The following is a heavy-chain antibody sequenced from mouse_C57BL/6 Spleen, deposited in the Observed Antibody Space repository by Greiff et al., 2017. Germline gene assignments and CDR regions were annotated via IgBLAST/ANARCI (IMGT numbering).Heavy chain of an antibody. CDR2: ISAGGSYT. CDR3: ARDGDDYGWDAIDY. CDR1: GFTFSSYA. D-gene: IGHD2-4*01. Sequence: EVHLVESGGGLVKPGGSLKLSCAASGFTFSSYAMSWVRQTPEKRLEWVATISAGGSYTYYPDNVKGRFTISRDNAKNNLYLQMSHLNSEDTAMYYCARDGDDYGWDAIDYWGQGTPVTVSS. J-gene: IGHJ4*01. V-gene: IGHV5-4*01.